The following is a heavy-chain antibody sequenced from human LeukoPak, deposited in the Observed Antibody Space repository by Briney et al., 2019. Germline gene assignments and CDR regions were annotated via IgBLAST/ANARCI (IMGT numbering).Heavy chain of an antibody. CDR3: ARVLMYSGYDYGGWDY. Sequence: GGSLRLSCAASGFTFDDYGMSWVRQAPGKGLEWVSGINWNGGSTGYADSVKGRFTISRDNAKNSLYLQMNSLRAEDTALYHCARVLMYSGYDYGGWDYWGQGTLVTVSS. CDR2: INWNGGST. V-gene: IGHV3-20*01. D-gene: IGHD5-12*01. CDR1: GFTFDDYG. J-gene: IGHJ4*02.